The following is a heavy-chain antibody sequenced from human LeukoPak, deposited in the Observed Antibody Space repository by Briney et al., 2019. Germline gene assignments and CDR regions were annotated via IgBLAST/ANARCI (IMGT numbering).Heavy chain of an antibody. D-gene: IGHD3-10*01. J-gene: IGHJ4*02. CDR3: ARGSGSYYAEGCFDS. CDR1: GFTFSSNY. Sequence: GGSLRLSCAASGFTFSSNYMSWVGQAPGKGVEWVSVIYSGGTTYYSDSVKGRVTISRDNSKNTRYLKMKRMRGEDTALYSCARGSGSYYAEGCFDSWGQGSLVTVSS. CDR2: IYSGGTT. V-gene: IGHV3-53*01.